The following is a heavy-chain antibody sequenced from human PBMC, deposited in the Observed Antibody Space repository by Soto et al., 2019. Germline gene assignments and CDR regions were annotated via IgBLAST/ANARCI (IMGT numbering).Heavy chain of an antibody. CDR2: VYNDVDST. D-gene: IGHD2-15*01. Sequence: EVQLVESGGGLVQPGGSLRLSCAASGLTFRTYWVIWVRQAPGKGLVWVSRVYNDVDSTLHAASVTGRFTISRDNAKNTVYMQMSELRFEDTAMYYCEVRPGYSTGGDYWGRGPLVTVSS. CDR1: GLTFRTYW. V-gene: IGHV3-74*03. J-gene: IGHJ4*01. CDR3: EVRPGYSTGGDY.